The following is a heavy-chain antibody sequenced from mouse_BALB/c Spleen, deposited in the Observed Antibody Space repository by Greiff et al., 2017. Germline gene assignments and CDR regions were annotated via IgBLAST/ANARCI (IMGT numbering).Heavy chain of an antibody. D-gene: IGHD1-1*01. Sequence: QVQLKQPGAELVKPGASVKLSCKASGYTFTSYWMHWVKQRPGQGLEWIGEINPSNGRTNYNEKFKSKATLTVDKSSSTAYMQLSSLTSEDSAVYYCARVSTTVVAPYAMDYWGQGTSVTVSS. J-gene: IGHJ4*01. CDR2: INPSNGRT. CDR3: ARVSTTVVAPYAMDY. V-gene: IGHV1S81*02. CDR1: GYTFTSYW.